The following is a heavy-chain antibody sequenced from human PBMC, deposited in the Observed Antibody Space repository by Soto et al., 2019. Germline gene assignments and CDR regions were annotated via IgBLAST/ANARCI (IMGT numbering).Heavy chain of an antibody. Sequence: SETLSLTCTVSGGSVSSGSYYWSWIRQPPGKGLEWIGYIYYSGSTNYNPCLKSRVTISVDTSKNQFSLKLSSVTAADTAVYYCARDFFGYCSGGSCCRTNWFDPWGQGTLVTVSS. CDR2: IYYSGST. J-gene: IGHJ5*02. D-gene: IGHD2-15*01. CDR3: ARDFFGYCSGGSCCRTNWFDP. CDR1: GGSVSSGSYY. V-gene: IGHV4-61*01.